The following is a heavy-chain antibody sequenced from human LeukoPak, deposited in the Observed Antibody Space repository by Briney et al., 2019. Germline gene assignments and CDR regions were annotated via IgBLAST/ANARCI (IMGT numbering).Heavy chain of an antibody. CDR2: IYYSGKT. J-gene: IGHJ4*02. D-gene: IGHD6-6*01. CDR1: GGSISSSSYY. V-gene: IGHV4-39*07. CDR3: ARDPAEYSNSFASLDY. Sequence: PSETLSLTCIVSGGSISSSSYYWGWIRQPPGKGLEWIGSIYYSGKTYYNPSLKSRVTISVDTSKNQFSLKLSSITAADTAVYYCARDPAEYSNSFASLDYWGQGTLVTVSS.